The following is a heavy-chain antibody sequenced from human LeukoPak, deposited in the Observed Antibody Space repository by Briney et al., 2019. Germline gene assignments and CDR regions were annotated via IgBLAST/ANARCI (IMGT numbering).Heavy chain of an antibody. D-gene: IGHD5-18*01. J-gene: IGHJ6*03. Sequence: GGSLRLSCAASGFTFSSYGMSWVRQAPGKGLEWVSGINWNGGSTGYADSVKGRFTISRDNAKNSLYLQMNSLRAEDTALYYCARRRRTAMVTYYYYYYYMDVWGKGTTVTVSS. CDR1: GFTFSSYG. V-gene: IGHV3-20*04. CDR2: INWNGGST. CDR3: ARRRRTAMVTYYYYYYYMDV.